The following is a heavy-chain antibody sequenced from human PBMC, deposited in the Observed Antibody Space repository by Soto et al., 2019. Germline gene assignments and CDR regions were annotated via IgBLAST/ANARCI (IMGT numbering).Heavy chain of an antibody. V-gene: IGHV3-7*05. Sequence: PGGSLRLSCAASGFTFSSYWMSCVRQAPGKGLEWVANIKQDGSEKYYVDSVKGRFTISRDNAKNSLYLQMNSLRAEDTAVYYCARDWGSSIAAHYYYYGMDVWGQGTTVTAP. D-gene: IGHD6-6*01. CDR3: ARDWGSSIAAHYYYYGMDV. CDR2: IKQDGSEK. J-gene: IGHJ6*02. CDR1: GFTFSSYW.